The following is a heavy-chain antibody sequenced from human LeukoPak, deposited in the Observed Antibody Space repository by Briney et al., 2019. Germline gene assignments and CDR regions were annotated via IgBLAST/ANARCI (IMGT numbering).Heavy chain of an antibody. Sequence: GGSLRRSCAASGFTCSSFEMNCLRQAPGKGLEWVSYISSSGSTIYYADSVKGRFTISRDNAKNSLYLQMNSLRAEDTAVYYCARDRLHYVEYEKTFDYWGQGTLVTVSS. CDR1: GFTCSSFE. CDR3: ARDRLHYVEYEKTFDY. CDR2: ISSSGSTI. D-gene: IGHD4-17*01. V-gene: IGHV3-48*03. J-gene: IGHJ4*02.